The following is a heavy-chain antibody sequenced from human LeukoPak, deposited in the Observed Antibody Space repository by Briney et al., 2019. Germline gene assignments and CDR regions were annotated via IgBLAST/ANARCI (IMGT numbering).Heavy chain of an antibody. CDR3: VSGYDYVWGSYRLDY. J-gene: IGHJ4*02. Sequence: SETLSLTCTVSGGSISSGGYYWSWIRQHPGKGLEWIGYIYYSGSTYYNPSLKSRVTISVDTSKNQFSLKLSSVTAADTAVYYCVSGYDYVWGSYRLDYWGQGTLVTVSS. D-gene: IGHD3-16*02. V-gene: IGHV4-31*03. CDR2: IYYSGST. CDR1: GGSISSGGYY.